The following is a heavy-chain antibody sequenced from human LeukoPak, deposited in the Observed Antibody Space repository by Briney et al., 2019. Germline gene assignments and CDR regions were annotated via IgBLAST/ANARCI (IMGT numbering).Heavy chain of an antibody. J-gene: IGHJ4*02. CDR3: ARVPPDRYSYGPFDY. CDR1: GYTFTGYY. CDR2: INPNSGGT. D-gene: IGHD5-18*01. V-gene: IGHV1-2*06. Sequence: ASVKVSCKASGYTFTGYYMHWVRQAPGQGLEWIGRINPNSGGTNYAQKFQGRVTMTRHTSISTAYMELSRLRSDDTAVYYCARVPPDRYSYGPFDYWGQGTLVTVSS.